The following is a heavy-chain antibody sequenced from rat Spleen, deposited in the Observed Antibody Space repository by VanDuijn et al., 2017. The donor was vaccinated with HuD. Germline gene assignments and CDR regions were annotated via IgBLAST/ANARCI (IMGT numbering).Heavy chain of an antibody. CDR3: ARPHNYRYVMDV. Sequence: EVQLVESGGGLVQPGRSLKLSCAASGFTFSNYGMAWVRQAPTKGLEWVTYISTGGDNTYYRDSVKGRFTISRDNAKSTLYLQMDSLRSEDTATYYCARPHNYRYVMDVWGQGASVTVSS. CDR2: ISTGGDNT. J-gene: IGHJ4*01. V-gene: IGHV5S13*01. D-gene: IGHD1-10*01. CDR1: GFTFSNYG.